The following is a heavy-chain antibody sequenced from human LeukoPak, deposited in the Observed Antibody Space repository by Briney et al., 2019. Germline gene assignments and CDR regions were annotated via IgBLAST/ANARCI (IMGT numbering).Heavy chain of an antibody. J-gene: IGHJ4*02. CDR2: ISNTGATT. CDR1: GITFSSSA. CDR3: AKVTPASYYFDY. Sequence: PGGSLRLSCVAAGITFSSSAMSWVRQAPGQGLEWVSHISNTGATTYYADSVKGRFTISRDNSKNTLYLQMNSLRAEDTAVYYCAKVTPASYYFDYWGQGTLVTVSS. V-gene: IGHV3-23*01. D-gene: IGHD4-17*01.